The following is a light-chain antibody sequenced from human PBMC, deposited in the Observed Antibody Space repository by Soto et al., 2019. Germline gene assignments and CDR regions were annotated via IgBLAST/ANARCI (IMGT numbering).Light chain of an antibody. CDR1: QSVSSS. CDR2: GAS. V-gene: IGKV3-20*01. Sequence: EIVMTQSPGTLSLSPGERATISCRASQSVSSSLAWYQQKTGQAPRLLISGASSRATGIPDRFSGSGSETDFTLTISRLEPEDFALYYCQQYGSSPITFGQGTRLEIK. CDR3: QQYGSSPIT. J-gene: IGKJ5*01.